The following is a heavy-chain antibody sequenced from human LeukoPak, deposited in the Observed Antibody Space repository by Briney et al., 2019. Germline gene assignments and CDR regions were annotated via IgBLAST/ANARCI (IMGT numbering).Heavy chain of an antibody. V-gene: IGHV3-13*01. Sequence: GSLRLSCAASGFTFSSYDMHWVRHATGKGLEWVSTIGTAGDTYYPGSVKGRFTISREDAKNSLYLQMNSLRAGDTAVYYCARGAEGRSSTYGMDVWGQGTTVTVSS. CDR3: ARGAEGRSSTYGMDV. J-gene: IGHJ6*02. CDR2: IGTAGDT. CDR1: GFTFSSYD. D-gene: IGHD2-15*01.